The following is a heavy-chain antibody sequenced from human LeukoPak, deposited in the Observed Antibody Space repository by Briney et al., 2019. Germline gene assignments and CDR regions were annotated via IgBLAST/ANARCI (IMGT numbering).Heavy chain of an antibody. V-gene: IGHV1-2*02. CDR2: IDPNSGGT. D-gene: IGHD7-27*01. CDR3: ASGPWGPPLDV. Sequence: ASVKVSCKASGYTFTGYYMHWVRQGPGQGPEWMGWIDPNSGGTNCAQKFQGRVTMTRDTSISTAYMELSRLRSDDTAVYYCASGPWGPPLDVWGKGTTVTVSS. CDR1: GYTFTGYY. J-gene: IGHJ6*04.